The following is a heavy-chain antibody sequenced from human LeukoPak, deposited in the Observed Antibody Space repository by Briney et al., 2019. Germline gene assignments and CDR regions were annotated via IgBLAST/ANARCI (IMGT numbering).Heavy chain of an antibody. CDR3: ASVVGGYYPPVEAFDI. Sequence: RGSLRLSCSASGFSFSSCWMHWVRQAPGKGLVWVSRINPDGSSTNSADSVKGRFTISRDNAKNTLYLQMNNLRAEDTALYYCASVVGGYYPPVEAFDIWGQGTMVTVSS. V-gene: IGHV3-74*01. J-gene: IGHJ3*02. CDR1: GFSFSSCW. D-gene: IGHD3-3*01. CDR2: INPDGSST.